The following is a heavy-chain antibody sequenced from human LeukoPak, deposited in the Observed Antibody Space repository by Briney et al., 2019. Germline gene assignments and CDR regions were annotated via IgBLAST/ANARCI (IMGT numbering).Heavy chain of an antibody. CDR2: IYHSGNT. J-gene: IGHJ4*02. CDR1: GGSISNSNW. Sequence: PSETLSLTCAVSGGSISNSNWWSWVRQPPGKGLEWIGGIYHSGNTNYNPSLKSRVTITVDTSKNQFSLELNSVTAADTALYFCTTLYYYDTTGYYWRGFDYWGQGALVTVSS. V-gene: IGHV4-4*02. D-gene: IGHD3-22*01. CDR3: TTLYYYDTTGYYWRGFDY.